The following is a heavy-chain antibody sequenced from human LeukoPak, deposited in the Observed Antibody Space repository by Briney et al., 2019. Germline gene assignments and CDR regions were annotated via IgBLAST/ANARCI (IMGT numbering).Heavy chain of an antibody. CDR2: IYYSGST. CDR1: GGSISSYY. J-gene: IGHJ4*02. Sequence: PSETLSLTCTVSGGSISSYYWSWLRQPPGKGLEWIGYIYYSGSTNYNPSLKSRVTISVDTSKNQFSLKLSSVTAADTAVYYCARGGYDFDYWGQGTLVTVSS. D-gene: IGHD5-12*01. CDR3: ARGGYDFDY. V-gene: IGHV4-59*01.